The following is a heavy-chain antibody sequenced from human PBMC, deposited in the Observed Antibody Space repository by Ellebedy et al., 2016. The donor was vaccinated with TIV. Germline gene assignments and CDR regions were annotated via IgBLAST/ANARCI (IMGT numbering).Heavy chain of an antibody. CDR3: ARVTITYGGVIGDDAFDL. D-gene: IGHD3-16*02. V-gene: IGHV2-5*01. Sequence: SGPTLVKPTQTLTLTCTFSGFSLSTSGVGVGWIRQPPGKALEWLALIYWNDDKRYSPSLKTRLTITKDTSKNQVDLTMTNMDPVDTGTYYCARVTITYGGVIGDDAFDLWGQGTMVTVSS. J-gene: IGHJ3*01. CDR1: GFSLSTSGVG. CDR2: IYWNDDK.